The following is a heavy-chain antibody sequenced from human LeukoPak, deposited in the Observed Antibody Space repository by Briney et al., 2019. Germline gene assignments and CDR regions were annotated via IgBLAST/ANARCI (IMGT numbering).Heavy chain of an antibody. V-gene: IGHV4-4*07. D-gene: IGHD3-10*01. Sequence: SETLSLTCTVSGDSISPYYWSWIRQPAGMGLEWIGRIYSTGSANYNPSLKSRVTMSVDTSKNQFSLRLSSVTAADTAVYYCARDSPNYYGSGTYYIWGQGTLVTVSS. CDR2: IYSTGSA. CDR1: GDSISPYY. CDR3: ARDSPNYYGSGTYYI. J-gene: IGHJ1*01.